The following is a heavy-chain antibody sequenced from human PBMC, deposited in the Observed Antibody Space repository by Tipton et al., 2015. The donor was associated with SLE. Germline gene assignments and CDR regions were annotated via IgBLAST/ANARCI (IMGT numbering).Heavy chain of an antibody. CDR3: ARVGTGEMDAFDI. D-gene: IGHD3-10*01. CDR1: GFTFSSYA. J-gene: IGHJ3*02. V-gene: IGHV3-15*01. CDR2: IKSKTDGGTT. Sequence: SLRLSCAASGFTFSSYAMSWVRQAPGKGLEWVGRIKSKTDGGTTDYAAPVKGRFTISRDDSKNTLYLQMNSLRAEDTAVYYCARVGTGEMDAFDIWGQGTMVTVSS.